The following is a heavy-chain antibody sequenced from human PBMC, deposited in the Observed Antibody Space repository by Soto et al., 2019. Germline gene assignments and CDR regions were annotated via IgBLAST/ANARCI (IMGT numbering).Heavy chain of an antibody. J-gene: IGHJ6*02. CDR1: GYTFTGYY. V-gene: IGHV1-2*04. CDR3: AREYSSYENNYYYGMDV. CDR2: INPNSGGT. Sequence: ASVKVSCKASGYTFTGYYMHWVRQAPGQGLEWMGWINPNSGGTNYAQKFQGWVTMTRDTSISTAYMELSRLRSDDTAVYYCAREYSSYENNYYYGMDVWGQGTTVTVSS. D-gene: IGHD5-12*01.